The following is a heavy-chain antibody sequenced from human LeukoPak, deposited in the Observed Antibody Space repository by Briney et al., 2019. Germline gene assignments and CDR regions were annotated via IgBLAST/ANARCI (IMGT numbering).Heavy chain of an antibody. J-gene: IGHJ4*02. CDR2: MNPNSGNT. Sequence: GASVKVSCKASGYTFTSYDINWVRQATGQGLEWMGWMNPNSGNTGYAQKFQGRVTMTRNTSISTAYMELSSLRSEDTAVYYCARARYCSGGSCYGGRDYWGQGTLVTVSS. CDR3: ARARYCSGGSCYGGRDY. V-gene: IGHV1-8*01. D-gene: IGHD2-15*01. CDR1: GYTFTSYD.